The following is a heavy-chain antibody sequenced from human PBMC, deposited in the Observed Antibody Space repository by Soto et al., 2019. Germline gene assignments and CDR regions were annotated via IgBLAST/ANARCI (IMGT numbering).Heavy chain of an antibody. V-gene: IGHV4-59*08. CDR3: ARAIVATITGWFDP. Sequence: ETLSLTCTVSGGSISSYYWSWIRQPPGKGLEWIGYIYYSGSTNYNPSLKSRVTISVDTSKNQFSLKLSSVTAADTAVYYCARAIVATITGWFDPWGQGTLVTVSS. D-gene: IGHD5-12*01. J-gene: IGHJ5*02. CDR2: IYYSGST. CDR1: GGSISSYY.